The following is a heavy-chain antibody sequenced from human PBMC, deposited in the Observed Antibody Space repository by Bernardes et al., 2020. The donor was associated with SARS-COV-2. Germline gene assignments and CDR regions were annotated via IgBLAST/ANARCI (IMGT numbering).Heavy chain of an antibody. CDR3: AKRKQIFHLSEWDVGMDV. J-gene: IGHJ6*02. CDR2: ISYSGSS. CDR1: GDSLSNSF. D-gene: IGHD1-26*01. V-gene: IGHV4-59*01. Sequence: SETLSLTCVVSGDSLSNSFWSWIRQPPGRGLEWIGYISYSGSSDYNPSLKSRVTISVDTSKSQFSLELRSVTAADTAVYYCAKRKQIFHLSEWDVGMDVWGQGTTVTVS.